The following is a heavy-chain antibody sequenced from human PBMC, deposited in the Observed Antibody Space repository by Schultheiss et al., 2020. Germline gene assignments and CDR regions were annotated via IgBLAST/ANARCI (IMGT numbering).Heavy chain of an antibody. CDR1: GGSISSSSYY. J-gene: IGHJ4*02. V-gene: IGHV4-39*01. CDR2: IYYSGST. CDR3: ARCGGSGSYYNLLLGGYFDY. D-gene: IGHD3-10*01. Sequence: SETLSLTCTVSGGSISSSSYYWSWIRQPAGKGLEWIGRIYYSGSTYYNPSLKSRVTISVDTSKNQFSLKLSSVTAADTAVYYCARCGGSGSYYNLLLGGYFDYWGQGTLVTVSS.